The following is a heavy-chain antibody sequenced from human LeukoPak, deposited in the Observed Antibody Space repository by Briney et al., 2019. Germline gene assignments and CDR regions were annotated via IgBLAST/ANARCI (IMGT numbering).Heavy chain of an antibody. Sequence: GGSLRLSCAAPGFTFSNYGMHWVRQAPGKGLEWVALLVYDGFYKYYEDSVKGRFTISRDNSKNMLFLQMNSLRAEDTAVYYCAKDARRTSGWYFFDYWDQGTLVTVSS. V-gene: IGHV3-30*18. CDR3: AKDARRTSGWYFFDY. D-gene: IGHD6-19*01. J-gene: IGHJ4*02. CDR2: LVYDGFYK. CDR1: GFTFSNYG.